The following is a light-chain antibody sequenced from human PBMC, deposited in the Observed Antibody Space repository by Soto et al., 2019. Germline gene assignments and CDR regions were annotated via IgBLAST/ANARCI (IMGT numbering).Light chain of an antibody. Sequence: QAGLTQPASVSGSPGQSITISCTGTSSDVGGYNYVSWYQQHPGKAPKLMIYEVSNRPSGVSNRFSGSKSDNTASLTISGLQAEDEADYYCSLYTCCSPYVFRTGTKV. V-gene: IGLV2-14*01. CDR3: SLYTCCSPYV. CDR2: EVS. J-gene: IGLJ1*01. CDR1: SSDVGGYNY.